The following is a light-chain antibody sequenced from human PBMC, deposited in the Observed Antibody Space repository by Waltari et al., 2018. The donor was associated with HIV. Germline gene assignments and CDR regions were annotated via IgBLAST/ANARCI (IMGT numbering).Light chain of an antibody. Sequence: QSVLTQPPSASGTPGQRVAISCSGSSPTIGSNYVYWYQQLPGTAPKVLIYRTNQRPSGVPDRFAGSKSGTSASLAISALRSEDEADYHCATWDDSLSGPVFGGGTKLTVL. CDR1: SPTIGSNY. V-gene: IGLV1-47*01. CDR2: RTN. CDR3: ATWDDSLSGPV. J-gene: IGLJ3*02.